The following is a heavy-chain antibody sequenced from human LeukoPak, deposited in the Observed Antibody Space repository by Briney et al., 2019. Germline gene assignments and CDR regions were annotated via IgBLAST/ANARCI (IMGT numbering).Heavy chain of an antibody. CDR2: ISYDGSKK. CDR3: ARGTGYSYGYEPDY. Sequence: PGGSLRLSCAASGFTFSSYAMHWVRQAPGKGLERVAVISYDGSKKYYADSVKGRFTISRDNSKNTLYLQMNSLRAEDTAVYYCARGTGYSYGYEPDYWGQGTLVTVSS. J-gene: IGHJ4*02. D-gene: IGHD5-18*01. CDR1: GFTFSSYA. V-gene: IGHV3-30-3*01.